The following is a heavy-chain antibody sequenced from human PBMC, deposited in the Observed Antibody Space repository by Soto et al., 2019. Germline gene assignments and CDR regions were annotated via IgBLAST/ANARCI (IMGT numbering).Heavy chain of an antibody. CDR1: GGSISSSSYY. V-gene: IGHV4-39*01. Sequence: PSETLSLTCTVSGGSISSSSYYWGWIRQPPGKGLEWIGSIYYSGSTYYNPSLKSRVTISVDTSKNQFSLKLSSVTAADTAVYYCARSYYGAGRAGDYYYYRDVWGKGTRVTASS. CDR2: IYYSGST. D-gene: IGHD3-10*01. CDR3: ARSYYGAGRAGDYYYYRDV. J-gene: IGHJ6*03.